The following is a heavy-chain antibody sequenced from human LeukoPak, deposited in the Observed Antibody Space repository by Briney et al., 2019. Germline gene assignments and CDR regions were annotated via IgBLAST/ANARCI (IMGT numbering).Heavy chain of an antibody. J-gene: IGHJ2*01. CDR1: GGSISSSSYY. CDR2: SCYSGST. V-gene: IGHV4-39*01. D-gene: IGHD3-22*01. Sequence: PSETLSLTCTVSGGSISSSSYYWGWIRQPPGKGLEWIGCSCYSGSTYYNPSLYSRVTISVDTSKNQFSLKLSSVTAADTAVYYCARQQYYYDSSGYRAPGRWYFDLWGRGTLVTVSS. CDR3: ARQQYYYDSSGYRAPGRWYFDL.